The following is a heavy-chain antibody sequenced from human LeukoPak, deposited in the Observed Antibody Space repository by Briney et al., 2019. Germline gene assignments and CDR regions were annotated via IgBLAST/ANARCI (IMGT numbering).Heavy chain of an antibody. V-gene: IGHV3-23*01. J-gene: IGHJ4*02. Sequence: GGSLRLSCAASGFTFSSYGMSWVRQAPGKGLEWVSAISGSGGSTYYADSVKGRFTISRDNSKNTLYLQMNSLRVEDMAVYYCVRVGSSWYDYWGQGTLVTVSS. CDR3: VRVGSSWYDY. CDR1: GFTFSSYG. D-gene: IGHD6-13*01. CDR2: ISGSGGST.